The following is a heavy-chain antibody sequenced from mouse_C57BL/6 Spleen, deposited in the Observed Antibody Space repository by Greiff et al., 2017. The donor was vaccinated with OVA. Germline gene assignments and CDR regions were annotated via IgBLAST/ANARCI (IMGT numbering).Heavy chain of an antibody. V-gene: IGHV1-82*01. CDR1: GYAFSSSW. D-gene: IGHD1-1*01. J-gene: IGHJ1*03. CDR3: ASSITTVVDWYFDV. Sequence: QVQLQQSGPELVKPGASVKISCKASGYAFSSSWMNWVKQRPGKGLEWIGRIYPGDGATTYNGKFKGKATLTADKSSSTAYMQLSSLTSEDSAVYFCASSITTVVDWYFDVWGTGTTVTVSS. CDR2: IYPGDGAT.